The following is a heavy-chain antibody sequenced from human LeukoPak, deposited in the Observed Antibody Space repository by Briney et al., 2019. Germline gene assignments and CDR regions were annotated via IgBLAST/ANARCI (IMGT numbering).Heavy chain of an antibody. CDR2: ISSSSSYI. V-gene: IGHV3-21*01. D-gene: IGHD2-15*01. CDR1: GFTFSSYS. J-gene: IGHJ4*02. Sequence: GGSLRLSCAASGFTFSSYSMNWVRQAPGKGLEWVSSISSSSSYIYYADSVKGRFTISRDNAKNSLYLQMNSLRAEDTAVYYCARGGCSGGSCYFPSRLIDYWGQGTLVTVSS. CDR3: ARGGCSGGSCYFPSRLIDY.